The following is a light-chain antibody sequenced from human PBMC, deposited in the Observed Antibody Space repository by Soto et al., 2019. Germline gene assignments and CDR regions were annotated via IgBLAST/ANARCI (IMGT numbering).Light chain of an antibody. J-gene: IGKJ3*01. Sequence: ETVLTQSPGTLSLSPGERATLSCRASQSVSSNYLAWYQQKPGQAPRLLIYGASSRATGIPDRFSGSGSGTDFTLTISRLEPEDFAVYYCQQSASSPFTFGPGTKVDIK. CDR3: QQSASSPFT. V-gene: IGKV3-20*01. CDR1: QSVSSNY. CDR2: GAS.